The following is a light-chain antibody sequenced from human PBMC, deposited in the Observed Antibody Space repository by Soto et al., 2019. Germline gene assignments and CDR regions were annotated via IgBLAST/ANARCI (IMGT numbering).Light chain of an antibody. CDR2: GAS. CDR3: QQYGTSPPWT. CDR1: QSISSNY. V-gene: IGKV3-20*01. J-gene: IGKJ1*01. Sequence: EIVLTQSPGTLSLSPGERATLSWRASQSISSNYLVWYQQKPGQAPRLLLYGASSRATGIPDRFSGSGSGTDLALTISRLETEDFAVYYCQQYGTSPPWTFGQGTKVDIK.